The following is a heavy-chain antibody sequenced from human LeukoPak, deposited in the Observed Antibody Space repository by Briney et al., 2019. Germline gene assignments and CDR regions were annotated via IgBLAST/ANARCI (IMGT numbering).Heavy chain of an antibody. CDR2: ISSSSSYI. Sequence: GGSLRLSCAASGFTFSSYSMNWVRQAPGKGLEWVSSISSSSSYIYYADSVKGRFTISRDNAKNSLCLQMNSLRAEDTAVCYCARTGPFNWFDPWGQGTLVTVSS. CDR3: ARTGPFNWFDP. V-gene: IGHV3-21*01. CDR1: GFTFSSYS. J-gene: IGHJ5*02.